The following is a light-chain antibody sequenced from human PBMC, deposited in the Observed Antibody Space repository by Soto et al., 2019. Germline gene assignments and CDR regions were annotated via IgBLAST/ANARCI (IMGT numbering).Light chain of an antibody. J-gene: IGKJ1*01. V-gene: IGKV3-11*01. CDR3: HQRQSWPRT. Sequence: EIVLTQSPATLSSFPGDRVTLSCRASQYINTRLAWYQHRPGQAPRLLIYQTSLRAAGIPARFSASGSGTDFTPTISDVQPEDFALYYCHQRQSWPRTLXQGTKVDIK. CDR2: QTS. CDR1: QYINTR.